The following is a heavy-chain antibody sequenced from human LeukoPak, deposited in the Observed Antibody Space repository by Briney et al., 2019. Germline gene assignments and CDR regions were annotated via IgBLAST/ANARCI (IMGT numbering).Heavy chain of an antibody. CDR1: GFTVNNNH. CDR2: IQSGST. D-gene: IGHD6-19*01. Sequence: PGGSLRLSCAASGFTVNNNHMSWVRQAPGKGLEWVSLIQSGSTHYADSVKGRFTISSDNSKNTLYLQMNSLRAEDTAVYYCARDRGDTSGWPIIDYWGQGTLVTVSS. V-gene: IGHV3-66*01. CDR3: ARDRGDTSGWPIIDY. J-gene: IGHJ4*02.